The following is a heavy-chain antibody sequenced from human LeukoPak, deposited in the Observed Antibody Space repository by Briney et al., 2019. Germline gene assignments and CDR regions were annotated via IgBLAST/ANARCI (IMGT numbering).Heavy chain of an antibody. CDR3: ARSRRVGTSPFYGTDV. Sequence: QPGGSLRLSWAASGXTFSGAYMTWVRQAPGKGLEWVANINPDGREKSYVDSVKGRFTISRDNAKDSLYLQMNSLRAEDTAVYYCARSRRVGTSPFYGTDVWGQGTTVTVSS. CDR2: INPDGREK. J-gene: IGHJ6*02. D-gene: IGHD5-12*01. CDR1: GXTFSGAY. V-gene: IGHV3-7*04.